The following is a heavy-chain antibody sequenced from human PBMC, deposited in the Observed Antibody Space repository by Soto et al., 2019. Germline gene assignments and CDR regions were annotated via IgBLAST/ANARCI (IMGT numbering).Heavy chain of an antibody. CDR3: ARGLDYDILTGYYDDAFDI. CDR1: GGSFSGYY. Sequence: QVQLQQWGAGLLKPSETLSLTCAVYGGSFSGYYWSWIRQPPGKGLEWIGEINHSGSTNYNPSLKRRVTISVDTPKNQFSLKLSSVTAADTAVYYCARGLDYDILTGYYDDAFDIWGQGTMVTVSS. CDR2: INHSGST. V-gene: IGHV4-34*01. D-gene: IGHD3-9*01. J-gene: IGHJ3*02.